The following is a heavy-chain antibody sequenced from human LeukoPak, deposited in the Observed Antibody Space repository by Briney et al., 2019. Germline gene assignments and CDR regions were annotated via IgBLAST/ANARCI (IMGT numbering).Heavy chain of an antibody. CDR1: GFTFSSYA. V-gene: IGHV3-23*01. CDR2: ISGSGGST. CDR3: AKGPGAITAMVTV. J-gene: IGHJ4*02. D-gene: IGHD5-18*01. Sequence: GGSLRPSCAASGFTFSSYAVSWVRQAPGKGLEWVSAISGSGGSTYYADSVKGRFTISRDNSKNTLYLQMNSLRAEDTAVYYCAKGPGAITAMVTVWGQGTLVTVSS.